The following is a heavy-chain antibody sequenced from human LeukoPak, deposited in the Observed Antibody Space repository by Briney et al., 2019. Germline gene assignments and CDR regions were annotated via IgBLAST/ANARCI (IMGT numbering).Heavy chain of an antibody. CDR1: GGTFSSYA. Sequence: GASVKVSCKASGGTFSSYAISWVRQAPGQGLEWMGGIIPIFGTANYAQKFQGRVTITADESTSTAYMELSSLRSEDTAVYYCARDPPVEQQLVDGGDYWGQGTLVTVSS. CDR2: IIPIFGTA. D-gene: IGHD6-13*01. J-gene: IGHJ4*02. V-gene: IGHV1-69*13. CDR3: ARDPPVEQQLVDGGDY.